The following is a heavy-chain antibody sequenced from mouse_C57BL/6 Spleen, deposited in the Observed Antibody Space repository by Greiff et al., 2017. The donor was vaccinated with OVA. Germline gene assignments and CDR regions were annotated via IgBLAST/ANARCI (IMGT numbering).Heavy chain of an antibody. D-gene: IGHD3-2*02. Sequence: VQLQQSGPELVKPGASVKISCKASGYAFSSSWMNWVKQRPGKGLEWIGRIYPGDGDTNYNGKFKGKATLTADKSSSTAYMQLSSLTSEDSAVYFCARWSGGGGLDYWGQGTTLTVSS. V-gene: IGHV1-82*01. CDR2: IYPGDGDT. CDR1: GYAFSSSW. CDR3: ARWSGGGGLDY. J-gene: IGHJ2*01.